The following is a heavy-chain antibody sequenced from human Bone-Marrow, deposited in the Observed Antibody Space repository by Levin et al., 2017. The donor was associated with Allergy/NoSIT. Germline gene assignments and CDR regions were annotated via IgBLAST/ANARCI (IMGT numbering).Heavy chain of an antibody. V-gene: IGHV3-48*02. Sequence: GLVKVSCAASGFTFSSYGMDWVRQAPGKGLEWIAYIASSSSNTIYYADSVRGRFTVSRDNAKSSLYLQMNSLRDEDTAVYYCAREEVNAIRRNYIDPWGQGILVTVSS. J-gene: IGHJ5*02. CDR3: AREEVNAIRRNYIDP. CDR1: GFTFSSYG. D-gene: IGHD2-21*01. CDR2: IASSSSNTI.